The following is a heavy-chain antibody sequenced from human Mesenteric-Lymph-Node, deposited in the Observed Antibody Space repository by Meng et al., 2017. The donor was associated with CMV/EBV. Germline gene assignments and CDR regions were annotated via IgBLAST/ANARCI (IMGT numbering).Heavy chain of an antibody. D-gene: IGHD2-2*01. CDR2: IIPILGIA. CDR1: GGTFSSYT. V-gene: IGHV1-69*02. J-gene: IGHJ6*02. Sequence: SVKVSCKASGGTFSSYTISWVRQAPGQGLEWMGRIIPILGIANYAQKFQGRVTITADKSTSTAYMELSSLRSEDTAVYYCAGRYCSSTSCFYYYYYGMDVWGQGTTVTVSS. CDR3: AGRYCSSTSCFYYYYYGMDV.